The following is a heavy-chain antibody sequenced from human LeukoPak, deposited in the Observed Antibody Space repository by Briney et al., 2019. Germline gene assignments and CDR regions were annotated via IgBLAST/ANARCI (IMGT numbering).Heavy chain of an antibody. J-gene: IGHJ4*02. Sequence: PGGSLRLSCAASGFTFSSYAMHWVRQAPGKGLEYVSAISSNGGSTYYANSVKGRFTISRDNSKNTLYLQMGSLRVEDTAVYYCARDEAGVRSPNRAVDYWGQGTLVTVSS. D-gene: IGHD6-13*01. CDR3: ARDEAGVRSPNRAVDY. V-gene: IGHV3-64*01. CDR1: GFTFSSYA. CDR2: ISSNGGST.